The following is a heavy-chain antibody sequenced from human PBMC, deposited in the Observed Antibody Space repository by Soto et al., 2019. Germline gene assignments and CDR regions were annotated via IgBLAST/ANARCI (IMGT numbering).Heavy chain of an antibody. D-gene: IGHD3-3*01. V-gene: IGHV3-23*01. Sequence: PVGSLRLSCAASGFTFSSYAMSWVRQAPGKGLEWVSAISGSGGSTYYADSVKGRFTISRDNSKNTLYLQMNSLRAEDTAVYYCAKGNKDYDFWSGSRGGSWFDPWGQGTLVTVSS. J-gene: IGHJ5*02. CDR3: AKGNKDYDFWSGSRGGSWFDP. CDR1: GFTFSSYA. CDR2: ISGSGGST.